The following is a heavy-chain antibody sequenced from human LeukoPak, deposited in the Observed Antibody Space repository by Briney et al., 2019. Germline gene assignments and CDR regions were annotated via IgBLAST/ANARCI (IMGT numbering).Heavy chain of an antibody. Sequence: GGSLRLSCAASGFTFSSYAMSWVRQSPGKGLEWVSAISGSGGNTYFADSVKGRCTISRDNSLQTLFLHMNSLRAEDTAVYYCARGMSATSGYLELEYWGQGALVTVST. CDR1: GFTFSSYA. CDR3: ARGMSATSGYLELEY. D-gene: IGHD3-22*01. CDR2: ISGSGGNT. V-gene: IGHV3-23*01. J-gene: IGHJ4*02.